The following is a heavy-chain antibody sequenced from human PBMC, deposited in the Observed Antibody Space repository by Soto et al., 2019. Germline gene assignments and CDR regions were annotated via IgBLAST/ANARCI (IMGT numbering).Heavy chain of an antibody. CDR1: GFTFSSYG. V-gene: IGHV3-33*01. CDR2: IWYDGSNK. Sequence: PGGSLRLSCAASGFTFSSYGMHWFRQAPGKGLEWVAVIWYDGSNKYYADSVKGRFTISRDNSKNTLYLQMNSLRAEDTAVYYCARDRSVVTAINNWFDPWGQGTLVTVSS. J-gene: IGHJ5*02. CDR3: ARDRSVVTAINNWFDP. D-gene: IGHD2-21*02.